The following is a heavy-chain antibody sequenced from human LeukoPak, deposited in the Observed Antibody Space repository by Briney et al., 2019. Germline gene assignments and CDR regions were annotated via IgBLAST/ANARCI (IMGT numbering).Heavy chain of an antibody. D-gene: IGHD1-26*01. CDR1: GFTVSSNY. J-gene: IGHJ6*03. V-gene: IGHV3-66*01. CDR2: IYSGGST. CDR3: ATSRGSYYMDV. Sequence: GGSLRLSCAASGFTVSSNYMSWVRQAPGKGLEWVSVIYSGGSTYYADSVKGRFTISRDNSKNTLYLQMNNLRVEDTAVYYCATSRGSYYMDVWGKGTTVTVSS.